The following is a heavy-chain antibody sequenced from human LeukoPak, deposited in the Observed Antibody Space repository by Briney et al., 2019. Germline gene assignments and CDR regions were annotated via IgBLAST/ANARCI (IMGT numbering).Heavy chain of an antibody. J-gene: IGHJ4*02. Sequence: GGSLRLSCAASGFTFSSYSMNWVRQAPGKGLEWVSSISSSSSYIYYADSVKGRFTISRDNAKNSLYLQMNSLRAEDTAVYYCARGRRVPYYFDYWGQGTLVTVSS. CDR1: GFTFSSYS. CDR3: ARGRRVPYYFDY. V-gene: IGHV3-21*01. CDR2: ISSSSSYI.